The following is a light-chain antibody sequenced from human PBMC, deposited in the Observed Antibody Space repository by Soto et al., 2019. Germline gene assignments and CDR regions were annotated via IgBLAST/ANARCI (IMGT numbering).Light chain of an antibody. V-gene: IGKV3-20*01. CDR1: QSVSSSY. J-gene: IGKJ4*01. CDR2: GAS. Sequence: ELVLTQSPGTLSLSPGERATLSCRASQSVSSSYLAWYQQKPGQAPRLLIYGASSRATGIPDRFSGSGSGTDFTLTISRLEPEDFAVYYCQQYGSSFGGGTKVYIK. CDR3: QQYGSS.